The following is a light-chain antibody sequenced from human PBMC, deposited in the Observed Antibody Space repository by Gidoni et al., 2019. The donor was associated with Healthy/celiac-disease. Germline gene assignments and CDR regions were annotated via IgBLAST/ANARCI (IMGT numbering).Light chain of an antibody. CDR1: QSVSSNY. CDR2: GAS. Sequence: EIVLTQSPGTLSLSPGERATLSCRASQSVSSNYLAWYQQKPGQAPRLLIYGASSRATGIPDRFSGSGSGTDFTLTISRLEPEDFAVYYCQQYGGSRWTFGQGTKLEIK. J-gene: IGKJ1*01. CDR3: QQYGGSRWT. V-gene: IGKV3-20*01.